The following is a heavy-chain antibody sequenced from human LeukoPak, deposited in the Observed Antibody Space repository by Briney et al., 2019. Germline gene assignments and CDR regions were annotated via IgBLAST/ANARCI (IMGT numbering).Heavy chain of an antibody. J-gene: IGHJ4*02. D-gene: IGHD3-9*01. CDR1: GFTFSSYA. Sequence: GALRLSCAASGFTFSSYAMHWVRQAPGKGLEWVAVISYDGSNKYYADSVKGRFTISRDNSKNTLYLQMNGLRAEDTAVYYCARDTRSVLRYFDWLSLDYWGQGTLVTVSS. CDR3: ARDTRSVLRYFDWLSLDY. CDR2: ISYDGSNK. V-gene: IGHV3-30-3*01.